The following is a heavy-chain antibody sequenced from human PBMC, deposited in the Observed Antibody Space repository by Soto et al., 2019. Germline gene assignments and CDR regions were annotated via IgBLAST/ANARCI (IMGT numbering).Heavy chain of an antibody. CDR2: IKSKSDGGTT. J-gene: IGHJ6*03. V-gene: IGHV3-15*01. D-gene: IGHD3-9*01. CDR1: GFTFRNAW. Sequence: GGSLRLSCAASGFTFRNAWMSWVRQAPGKGLEWVGRIKSKSDGGTTDYAAPVKGTFTISRDDSRNMLYLQMSSLKTEETAVYYCTLDGFGYDTLTGYYSEFYYYMDVWGKGTTVTVSS. CDR3: TLDGFGYDTLTGYYSEFYYYMDV.